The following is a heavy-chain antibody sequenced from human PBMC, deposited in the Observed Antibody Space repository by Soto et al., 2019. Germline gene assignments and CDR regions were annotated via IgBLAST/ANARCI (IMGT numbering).Heavy chain of an antibody. CDR2: IYWDNDK. CDR1: GFSLSSGVG. Sequence: QITLKESGPTLVKPTETLTLTCTFSGFSLSSGVGVGWVRQSPGKALEWLAVIYWDNDKRSSPSLKSRLTITKDTSKNQVFLTMINMAPVDTATYYCSYGPWLARGRGWFDPWGPGTLVTVSS. V-gene: IGHV2-5*02. D-gene: IGHD6-19*01. CDR3: SYGPWLARGRGWFDP. J-gene: IGHJ5*02.